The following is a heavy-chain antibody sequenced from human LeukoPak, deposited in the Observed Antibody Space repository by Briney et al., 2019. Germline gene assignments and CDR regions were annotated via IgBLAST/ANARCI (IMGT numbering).Heavy chain of an antibody. Sequence: PSETLSLTCTVSGGSISSYYWSWIRQPPGKGLEWIGYIYYSGSTNYNPSLKSRVTISVDTSKNQFSLKLSSVTAADTAVYYCARSVGYRSSTSCWNWFDPWGQGTLVTVSS. CDR3: ARSVGYRSSTSCWNWFDP. J-gene: IGHJ5*02. D-gene: IGHD2-2*01. V-gene: IGHV4-59*08. CDR1: GGSISSYY. CDR2: IYYSGST.